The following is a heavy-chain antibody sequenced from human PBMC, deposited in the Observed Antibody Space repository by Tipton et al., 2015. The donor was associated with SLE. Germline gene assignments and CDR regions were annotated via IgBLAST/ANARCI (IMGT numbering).Heavy chain of an antibody. CDR1: GFTFSAYA. CDR2: ISYDGQDK. J-gene: IGHJ6*02. CDR3: ATEGSIIVADYNCTLDV. V-gene: IGHV3-30*09. Sequence: RSLRLSCEASGFTFSAYAMNWVRQAPGKGLEWVTVISYDGQDKDYAGSVKGRFAISRDNSKNTLYLQMDSLRIEDTALYYCATEGSIIVADYNCTLDVWGQGTTVTVSS. D-gene: IGHD1-1*01.